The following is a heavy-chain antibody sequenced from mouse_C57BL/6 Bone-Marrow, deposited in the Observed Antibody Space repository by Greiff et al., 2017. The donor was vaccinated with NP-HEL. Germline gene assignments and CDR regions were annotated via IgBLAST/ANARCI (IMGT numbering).Heavy chain of an antibody. CDR3: ARQLRLSFAY. CDR2: IYPGSGNT. D-gene: IGHD3-2*02. CDR1: GYTFTDYY. J-gene: IGHJ3*01. V-gene: IGHV1-76*01. Sequence: VQLQQSGAELVRPGASAKLSCKASGYTFTDYYINWVKQRPGQGLEWIARIYPGSGNTYYNEKFKGKATLTAEKSSSTAYMQLSSLTSEDSAVYFCARQLRLSFAYWGQGTLVTVSA.